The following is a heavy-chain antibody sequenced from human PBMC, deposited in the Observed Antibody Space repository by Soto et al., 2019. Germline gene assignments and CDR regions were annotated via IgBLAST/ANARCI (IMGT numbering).Heavy chain of an antibody. V-gene: IGHV3-30-3*01. Sequence: PVGSLRLSCAASGFTFSSYAMHWVRQAPGKGLEWVAVISYDGSNKYYADSVKGRFTISRDNSKNTLYLQMNSLRAEDTAVYYCARAWEMANDAFDIWGQGTMVTVSS. CDR2: ISYDGSNK. J-gene: IGHJ3*02. CDR1: GFTFSSYA. D-gene: IGHD1-26*01. CDR3: ARAWEMANDAFDI.